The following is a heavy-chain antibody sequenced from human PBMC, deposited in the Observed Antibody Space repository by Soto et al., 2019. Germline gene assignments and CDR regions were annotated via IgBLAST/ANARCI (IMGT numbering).Heavy chain of an antibody. CDR2: IYSGGYT. J-gene: IGHJ4*02. CDR1: GFTVSNNY. Sequence: EVQLVESGGGLIQPGGSLRLSCAVSGFTVSNNYMSWVRQAPGKGLEGVSVIYSGGYTAYGDSVKGRFTISRDNSKNTLYLKMKGRGADHAAVFYGATQRGGGGYWGQGTLVTVSS. V-gene: IGHV3-53*01. D-gene: IGHD6-25*01. CDR3: ATQRGGGGY.